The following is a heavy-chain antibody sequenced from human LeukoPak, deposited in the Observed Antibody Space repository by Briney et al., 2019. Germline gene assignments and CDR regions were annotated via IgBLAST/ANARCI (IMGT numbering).Heavy chain of an antibody. J-gene: IGHJ3*02. CDR3: ARDLYYYDSSGYYYGAFDI. V-gene: IGHV4-59*11. CDR2: IHYTGNS. CDR1: GSSISSHY. Sequence: SETLSLTCTVSGSSISSHYWSWIRQPPGKGLEWIGYIHYTGNSNYNPSLKSRVTISVDTSKNQFSLKLSSVTAADTALYYCARDLYYYDSSGYYYGAFDIWGQGTMLTVSS. D-gene: IGHD3-22*01.